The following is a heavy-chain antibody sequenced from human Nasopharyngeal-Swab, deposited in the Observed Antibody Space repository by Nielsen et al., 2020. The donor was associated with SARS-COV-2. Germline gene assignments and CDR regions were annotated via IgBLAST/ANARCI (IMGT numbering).Heavy chain of an antibody. CDR1: GFTFSDYY. J-gene: IGHJ5*02. D-gene: IGHD3-22*01. CDR2: ISSSGSTI. Sequence: GGSLRLSCAASGFTFSDYYMSWIRQAPGKGLEWVSYISSSGSTIYYADPVKGRFTISRDNAKNSLYLQMNSLRAEDTAVYYCARTYYYDSSGYYYVWFDPWGQGTLVTVSS. CDR3: ARTYYYDSSGYYYVWFDP. V-gene: IGHV3-11*01.